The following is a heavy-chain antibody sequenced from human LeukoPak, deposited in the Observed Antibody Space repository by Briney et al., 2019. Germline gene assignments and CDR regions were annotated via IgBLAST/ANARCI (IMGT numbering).Heavy chain of an antibody. D-gene: IGHD3-10*01. CDR1: GYTFTSYD. CDR2: MNPNSGNT. Sequence: ASVKVSCKASGYTFTSYDINWVRQATGQGLEWMGWMNPNSGNTGYARKFQGRVTMTRNTSISTAYMELSSLRSEDTAVYYCARAVFVTMVRGVISWFDPWGQGTLVTVSS. CDR3: ARAVFVTMVRGVISWFDP. J-gene: IGHJ5*02. V-gene: IGHV1-8*01.